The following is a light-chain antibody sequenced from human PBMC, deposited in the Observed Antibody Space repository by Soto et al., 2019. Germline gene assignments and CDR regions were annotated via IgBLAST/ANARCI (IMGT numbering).Light chain of an antibody. CDR3: SSYTSSSPFV. CDR1: SSDVGGYNY. Sequence: QSALSQPASVSGSPGQSITISRAATSSDVGGYNYVSWYQQHPGKAPKLMIYEVSNRPAGVSNRFSVSKSGNTASLTTSGLQAEDEADYYCSSYTSSSPFVFGPGTKVTVL. CDR2: EVS. J-gene: IGLJ1*01. V-gene: IGLV2-14*01.